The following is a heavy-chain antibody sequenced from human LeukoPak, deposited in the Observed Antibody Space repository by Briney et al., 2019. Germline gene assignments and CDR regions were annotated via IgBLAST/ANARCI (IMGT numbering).Heavy chain of an antibody. J-gene: IGHJ4*01. V-gene: IGHV3-74*01. CDR1: GFTFSSYW. CDR2: ISPDGSTT. Sequence: PGGSLRLSCAASGFTFSSYWMHWVRQAPGKGLVWVSRISPDGSTTGHADSVKGRFTTSRDNAKNTLFLQMNSLRAEDTAVYYCTRDXDFSSAIWGXGTXDTVSS. CDR3: TRDXDFSSAI. D-gene: IGHD3-3*01.